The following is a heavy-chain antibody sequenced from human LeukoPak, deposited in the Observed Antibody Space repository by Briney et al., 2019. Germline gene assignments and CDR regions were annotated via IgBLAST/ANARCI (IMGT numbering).Heavy chain of an antibody. V-gene: IGHV3-15*01. CDR1: GFTFSNAW. D-gene: IGHD3-9*01. J-gene: IGHJ4*02. Sequence: GGSLRLSCAASGFTFSNAWMSWVRQAPGKGLERVGRIKSKTDGGTTDYAAPVKGRFTISRDDSKNTLYLQMNSLKTEDTAVYYCTTEGDIVLRYSEVDYWGQGTLVTVSS. CDR2: IKSKTDGGTT. CDR3: TTEGDIVLRYSEVDY.